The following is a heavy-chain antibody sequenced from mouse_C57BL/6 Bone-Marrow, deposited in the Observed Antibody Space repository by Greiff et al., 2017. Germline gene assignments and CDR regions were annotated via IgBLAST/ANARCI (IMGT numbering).Heavy chain of an antibody. V-gene: IGHV5-12*01. CDR2: ISNGGGST. CDR3: ASPLTTGYYYAMDY. CDR1: GFTFSDYY. J-gene: IGHJ4*01. D-gene: IGHD1-1*01. Sequence: EVQLVESGGGLVQPGGSLKLSCAASGFTFSDYYMYWVRQTPEKRLEWVAYISNGGGSTYYPDTVKGRFTISRDNAKNTLYLQRSRLKSEDTAMYYCASPLTTGYYYAMDYWGQGTSVTVSS.